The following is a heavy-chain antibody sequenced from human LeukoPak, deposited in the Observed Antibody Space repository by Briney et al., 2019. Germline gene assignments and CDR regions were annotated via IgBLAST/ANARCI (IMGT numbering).Heavy chain of an antibody. Sequence: GGSLRLSCAASGFTFSSYSMTWVRQAPGKGLEWVSSIGGTGVSTYYADSVKSRFTISRDNSKNTLYLQMNSLRAEDTAVYYCYILTGYAPYLDYWGQGTLVTVSS. CDR3: YILTGYAPYLDY. CDR1: GFTFSSYS. CDR2: IGGTGVST. J-gene: IGHJ4*02. V-gene: IGHV3-23*01. D-gene: IGHD3-9*01.